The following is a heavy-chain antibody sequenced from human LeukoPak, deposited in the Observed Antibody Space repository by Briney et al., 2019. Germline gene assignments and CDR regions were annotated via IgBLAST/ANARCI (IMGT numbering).Heavy chain of an antibody. V-gene: IGHV3-23*01. CDR3: ARDSGYDSLDY. CDR1: GFTFSNYA. D-gene: IGHD5-12*01. Sequence: PGGSLILSCAASGFTFSNYAMNWVRQAPGKGLEWVSIISGSGGSTHYADSVKGRFTISRDNSKNTLYLQMNSLRAEDTAVYYCARDSGYDSLDYWGQGTLVTVSS. J-gene: IGHJ4*02. CDR2: ISGSGGST.